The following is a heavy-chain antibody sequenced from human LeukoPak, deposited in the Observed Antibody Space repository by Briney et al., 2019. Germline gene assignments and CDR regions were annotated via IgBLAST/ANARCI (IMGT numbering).Heavy chain of an antibody. CDR3: ARERSGGEWELLGAFDI. V-gene: IGHV1-18*04. Sequence: GASVKVSCKASGYTFTGYYMHWVRQAPGQGLEWMGWISAYNGNTNYAQKLQGRVTMTTDTSTSTAYMELRSLRSDDTAVYYCARERSGGEWELLGAFDIWAKGQWSPSPQ. J-gene: IGHJ3*02. D-gene: IGHD1-26*01. CDR1: GYTFTGYY. CDR2: ISAYNGNT.